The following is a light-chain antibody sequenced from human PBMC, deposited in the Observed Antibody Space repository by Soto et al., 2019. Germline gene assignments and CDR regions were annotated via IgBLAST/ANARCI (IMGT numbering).Light chain of an antibody. CDR2: DAS. J-gene: IGKJ1*01. CDR1: QSVSSY. Sequence: EIVLTQSPATLSLSPGERATLSCRASQSVSSYLAWYQQKPGQAPRLLIYDASNRATGIPGRFSGSGSGTNFTLTIRSLEPEDFAVYYCQQRSHWPPWTFGQGTKVDIK. V-gene: IGKV3-11*01. CDR3: QQRSHWPPWT.